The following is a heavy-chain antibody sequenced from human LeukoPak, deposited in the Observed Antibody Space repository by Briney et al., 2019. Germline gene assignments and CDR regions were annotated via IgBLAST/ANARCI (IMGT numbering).Heavy chain of an antibody. J-gene: IGHJ4*02. CDR2: ISSDSNDK. Sequence: GGSLRLSCEASGFTLDMYTMHWVRQAPGKGLEWVAAISSDSNDKHYADSLQGRFTISRDDSQNSLFLHMQSLRDDDTAIYYCARNFYFDSSADLDYWGQGTLVTVSS. CDR3: ARNFYFDSSADLDY. V-gene: IGHV3-21*01. CDR1: GFTLDMYT. D-gene: IGHD6-19*01.